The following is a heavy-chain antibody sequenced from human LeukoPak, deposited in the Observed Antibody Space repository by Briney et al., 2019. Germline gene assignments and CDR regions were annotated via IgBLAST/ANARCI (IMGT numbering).Heavy chain of an antibody. V-gene: IGHV4-59*08. Sequence: PSEPLSLTCTVSGGSISSYYWSWIRQPPGKGLEWIGYIYYSGSTNYNPSLKSRVTISVDTSKNQFSLKLSSVTAADTAVYYCARGQGTVTTHWGQGTLVTVSS. D-gene: IGHD4-17*01. CDR3: ARGQGTVTTH. CDR1: GGSISSYY. J-gene: IGHJ4*02. CDR2: IYYSGST.